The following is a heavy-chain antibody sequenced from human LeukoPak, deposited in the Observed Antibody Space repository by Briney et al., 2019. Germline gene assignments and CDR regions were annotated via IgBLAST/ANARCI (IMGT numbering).Heavy chain of an antibody. Sequence: AGGSLRLSCAASGFTVSSNYMSWVRQAPGKGLEWVSVIYSGGTTYYADSVKGRFTISRDNAKNSLYLQMNSLRVEDTAVYSCARENDGDYYFDYWGQGTLVTVSS. CDR2: IYSGGTT. D-gene: IGHD4-17*01. CDR1: GFTVSSNY. V-gene: IGHV3-53*01. CDR3: ARENDGDYYFDY. J-gene: IGHJ4*02.